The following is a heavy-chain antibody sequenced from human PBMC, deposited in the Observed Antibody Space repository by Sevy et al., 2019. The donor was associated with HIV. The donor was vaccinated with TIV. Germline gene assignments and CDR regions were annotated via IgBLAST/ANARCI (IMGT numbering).Heavy chain of an antibody. CDR1: GFTFSSYA. D-gene: IGHD1-26*01. CDR2: ISYDGSNK. J-gene: IGHJ4*02. V-gene: IGHV3-30-3*01. CDR3: ARTEWELLPFDY. Sequence: GGSLRLSCAASGFTFSSYAMHWVRQAPGKGLEWVAVISYDGSNKYYADSVKGRFTISRDNSKNTQNLQMNSLRAEDTAVYYCARTEWELLPFDYWGQGTLVTVSS.